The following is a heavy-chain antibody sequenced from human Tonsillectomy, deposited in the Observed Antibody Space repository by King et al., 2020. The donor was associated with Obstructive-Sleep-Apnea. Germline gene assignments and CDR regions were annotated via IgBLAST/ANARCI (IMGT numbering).Heavy chain of an antibody. CDR3: ARGADTAMLTTQLDY. CDR2: IDHSGGT. D-gene: IGHD5-18*01. CDR1: GGSISSYGYS. V-gene: IGHV4-30-2*01. Sequence: QLQESGSGLVKPSQTLSLTCAVSGGSISSYGYSWNWVRQPPGKGLEWLAYIDHSGGTHYNPSLKSRVSILVDRSNNQFSLNLTSVTAADTAVYYCARGADTAMLTTQLDYWGQGTLVTVSS. J-gene: IGHJ4*02.